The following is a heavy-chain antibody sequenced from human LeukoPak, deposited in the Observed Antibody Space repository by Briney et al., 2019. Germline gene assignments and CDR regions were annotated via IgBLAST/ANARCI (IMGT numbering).Heavy chain of an antibody. V-gene: IGHV4-39*01. CDR3: ARRDGKYSPVGY. CDR2: IYYSGST. Sequence: PSETLSLTCTVSGGSISSSSYYWGWIRQPPGKGLEWIGSIYYSGSTYYNPSLKSRVTISVDTSKNQFSLKLSSVTATDTAVYYCARRDGKYSPVGYWGQGTLVTVSS. CDR1: GGSISSSSYY. J-gene: IGHJ4*02. D-gene: IGHD1-26*01.